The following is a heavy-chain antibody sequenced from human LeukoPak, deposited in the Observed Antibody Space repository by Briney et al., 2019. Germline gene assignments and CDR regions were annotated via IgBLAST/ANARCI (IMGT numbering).Heavy chain of an antibody. CDR3: ARGTYYYYYGMDV. V-gene: IGHV3-11*04. J-gene: IGHJ6*02. Sequence: GGSLRLSCAASGFTFSDYYMSWIRQAPGKGLEWVSYISSSGSTIYYADSVKGRFTISRDNSKNTLYLQMNSLRAEDTAVYYCARGTYYYYYGMDVWGQGTTVTVSS. D-gene: IGHD2-2*01. CDR2: ISSSGSTI. CDR1: GFTFSDYY.